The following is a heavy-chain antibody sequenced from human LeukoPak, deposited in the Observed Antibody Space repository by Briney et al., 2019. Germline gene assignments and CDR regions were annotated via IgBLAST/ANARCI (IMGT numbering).Heavy chain of an antibody. D-gene: IGHD4-17*01. CDR3: ASHDYGDYAREDY. J-gene: IGHJ4*02. Sequence: PGGSLRLSCAASGFTVSSNYMSWVRQAPGKGLEWVSVIYSSGTTYYADSVKGRFTMYRDNSKNTVDLQMNSLRVEDTAVYYCASHDYGDYAREDYWGQGTLVTVSS. CDR2: IYSSGTT. V-gene: IGHV3-66*04. CDR1: GFTVSSNY.